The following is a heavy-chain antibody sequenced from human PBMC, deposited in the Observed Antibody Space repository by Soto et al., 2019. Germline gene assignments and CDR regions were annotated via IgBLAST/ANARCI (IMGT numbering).Heavy chain of an antibody. Sequence: QVQLQESGPGLVKPSQTLSLTCTVSGGSISSGGYYWSWIRQHPGKGLEWIGYIYYSGSTYYNPSLNSRVTISVDTSKKQFSLQLSSVTAADTAVYYCARVWGSYGYDWYFDLWGRGTLVTVSS. J-gene: IGHJ2*01. CDR2: IYYSGST. CDR3: ARVWGSYGYDWYFDL. D-gene: IGHD5-18*01. V-gene: IGHV4-31*03. CDR1: GGSISSGGYY.